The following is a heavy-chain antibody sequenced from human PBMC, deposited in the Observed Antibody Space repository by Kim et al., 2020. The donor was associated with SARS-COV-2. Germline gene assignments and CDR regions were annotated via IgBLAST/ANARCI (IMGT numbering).Heavy chain of an antibody. CDR2: ISPTGDAT. V-gene: IGHV1-46*02. CDR3: ARDSLTGWFSVDL. D-gene: IGHD6-19*01. J-gene: IGHJ1*01. Sequence: ASVKVSCKASGYVFNNYYMHWVRQAPGQGLEWIGVISPTGDATGLARMFQGRTSMTRDSSTSTLYMEMSSLRPDDTAVYYCARDSLTGWFSVDLWGQGTLVTVSP. CDR1: GYVFNNYY.